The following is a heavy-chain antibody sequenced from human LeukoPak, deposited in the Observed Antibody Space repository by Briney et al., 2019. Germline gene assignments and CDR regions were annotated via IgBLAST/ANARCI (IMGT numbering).Heavy chain of an antibody. CDR3: ARDRPCSSTSCYVPAFDI. J-gene: IGHJ3*02. D-gene: IGHD2-2*01. CDR2: INHSGST. Sequence: SETLSLTCAVYGGSFSGYYWSWIRQPPGKGLEWIGEINHSGSTNYNPSLKSRVTISVDTSKNQFSLKLSSVTAADTAVYYCARDRPCSSTSCYVPAFDIWGQGTMVTVSS. V-gene: IGHV4-34*01. CDR1: GGSFSGYY.